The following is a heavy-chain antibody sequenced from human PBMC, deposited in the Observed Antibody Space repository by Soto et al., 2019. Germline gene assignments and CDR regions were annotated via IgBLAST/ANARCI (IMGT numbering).Heavy chain of an antibody. D-gene: IGHD3-22*01. CDR1: GGSISSSSYY. Sequence: SETLSLTCTVSGGSISSSSYYWGWIRQPPGKGLEWIGSIYYSGSTYYNPSLKSRVTISVDTSKNQFSLKLSSVTAADTAVYYCERVSSGYINPPNRVDAFDIWGQGKMVTVSS. CDR2: IYYSGST. CDR3: ERVSSGYINPPNRVDAFDI. J-gene: IGHJ3*02. V-gene: IGHV4-39*01.